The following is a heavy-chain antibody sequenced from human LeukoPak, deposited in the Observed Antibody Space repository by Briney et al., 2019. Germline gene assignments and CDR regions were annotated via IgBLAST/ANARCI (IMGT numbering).Heavy chain of an antibody. CDR1: GFTFDSYA. J-gene: IGHJ4*02. CDR3: TKWGTTFDS. CDR2: ISDGGGST. D-gene: IGHD3-16*01. V-gene: IGHV3-23*01. Sequence: PGGSLRLSCATSGFTFDSYAMSWVRRAPGKGLEWVSTISDGGGSTYYADSVKGRFTISRDNSMNTLYLQMNSLRAEDTAVYYCTKWGTTFDSWGQGTLVTVSS.